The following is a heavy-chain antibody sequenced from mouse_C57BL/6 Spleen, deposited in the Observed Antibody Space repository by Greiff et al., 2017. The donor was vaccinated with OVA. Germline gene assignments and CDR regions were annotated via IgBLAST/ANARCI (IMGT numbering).Heavy chain of an antibody. V-gene: IGHV1-69*01. CDR2: IDPSDSYT. J-gene: IGHJ3*01. D-gene: IGHD2-2*01. CDR1: GYTFTSYW. CDR3: ARWGGYDVIAY. Sequence: QVQLQQPGAELVMPGASVKLSCKASGYTFTSYWMHWVKQRPGQGLEWIGEIDPSDSYTNYNQKFKGKFTLTVDKSSSTAYMQLSSLTSEDSAVYYCARWGGYDVIAYWGQGTLVTVSA.